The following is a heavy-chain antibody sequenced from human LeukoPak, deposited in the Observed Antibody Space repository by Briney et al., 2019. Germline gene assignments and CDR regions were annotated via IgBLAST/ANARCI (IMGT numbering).Heavy chain of an antibody. CDR1: GGSISSSGYY. CDR2: INHSGST. J-gene: IGHJ6*03. D-gene: IGHD3-3*01. V-gene: IGHV4-39*07. Sequence: PSETLSLTCTVSGGSISSSGYYWGWIRQPPGKGLEWIGEINHSGSTNYNPSLKSRVTISVDTSKNQFSLKLSSVTAADTAVYYCARSNYDFWSGYYYYYYMDVWGKGTTVTVSS. CDR3: ARSNYDFWSGYYYYYYMDV.